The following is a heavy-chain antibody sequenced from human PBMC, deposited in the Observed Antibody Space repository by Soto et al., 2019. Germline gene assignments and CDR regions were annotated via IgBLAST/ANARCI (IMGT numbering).Heavy chain of an antibody. Sequence: ASLKGSWKASGCTLIRYTISWVRQAPGQGLEWMGRIIPILGIANYAQKFQGRVTITADKSTSTAYMELSSLRSEDTAVYYCARVSDRSGWSKAFDIWG. CDR2: IIPILGIA. J-gene: IGHJ3*02. D-gene: IGHD6-19*01. CDR1: GCTLIRYT. CDR3: ARVSDRSGWSKAFDI. V-gene: IGHV1-69*02.